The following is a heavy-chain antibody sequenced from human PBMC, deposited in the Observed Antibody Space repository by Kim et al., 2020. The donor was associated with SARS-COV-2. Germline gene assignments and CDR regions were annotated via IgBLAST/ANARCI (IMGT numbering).Heavy chain of an antibody. CDR2: LSTGSGNT. J-gene: IGHJ3*02. CDR1: GYTFTDNT. V-gene: IGHV1-3*04. Sequence: ASVKVSCKASGYTFTDNTLHWVRQAPGQRLEWMGWLSTGSGNTHYSQIFQGRFTISRDTSASTAYMDLNSLTSEDTAIYYCAREGGRAPGGFDIWGQGTMITVSS. CDR3: AREGGRAPGGFDI. D-gene: IGHD2-8*02.